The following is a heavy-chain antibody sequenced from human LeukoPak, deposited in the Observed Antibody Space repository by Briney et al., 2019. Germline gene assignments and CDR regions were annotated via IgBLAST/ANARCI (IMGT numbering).Heavy chain of an antibody. CDR1: DYSISSGYY. J-gene: IGHJ4*02. CDR2: IYHSGST. Sequence: SETLSLTCTVSDYSISSGYYWGWIRQPPGRGLEWIGSIYHSGSTYYNPSLKSRVTISVGTSNNQFSLRLNSVTAADTALYYCARGTIFDSWGQGTLVTVSS. D-gene: IGHD2-2*01. CDR3: ARGTIFDS. V-gene: IGHV4-38-2*02.